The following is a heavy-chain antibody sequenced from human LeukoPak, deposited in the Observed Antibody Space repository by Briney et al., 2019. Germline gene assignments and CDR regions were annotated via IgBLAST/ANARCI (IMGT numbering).Heavy chain of an antibody. D-gene: IGHD3-10*01. Sequence: SETLSLTCTVSGGSISNYYWSWIRQPPGKGLEWIGYIYYTGSTNYNPSLRSRVTISVDTSKNQFSLKLSSVTAADTAVYFCARGGYYGSGNDFRFDPWGQGTLVTVSS. CDR2: IYYTGST. CDR3: ARGGYYGSGNDFRFDP. CDR1: GGSISNYY. V-gene: IGHV4-59*01. J-gene: IGHJ5*02.